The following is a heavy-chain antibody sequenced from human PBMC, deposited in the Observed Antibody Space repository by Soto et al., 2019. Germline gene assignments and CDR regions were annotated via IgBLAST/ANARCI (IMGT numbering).Heavy chain of an antibody. D-gene: IGHD3-22*01. J-gene: IGHJ3*01. CDR3: ARAFFYQGSVSRGYSFDALDF. CDR2: IVVGSGNT. CDR1: GFTFTSSA. V-gene: IGHV1-58*01. Sequence: SVKVSCKASGFTFTSSAVQWVRQARGQRLEWIGWIVVGSGNTNYAQKFQERVTITRDMSTSTAYMELSSLRSDDTAVYYCARAFFYQGSVSRGYSFDALDFWG.